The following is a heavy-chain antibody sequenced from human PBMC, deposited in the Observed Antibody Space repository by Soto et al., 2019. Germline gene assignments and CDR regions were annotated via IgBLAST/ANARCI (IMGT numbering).Heavy chain of an antibody. CDR3: ATDHFGSNSDALEY. CDR2: ISSSGVI. CDR1: GFSFSSYS. V-gene: IGHV3-48*02. Sequence: EVQLVESGGALVQPGGSLRLSCAASGFSFSSYSMNWVRQAPGKGREWVSVISSSGVIYYADSVKGRFSISRDNAKNSLSLQMFSLRDEDTAIYFCATDHFGSNSDALEYWGQGTPVTVSS. J-gene: IGHJ4*02. D-gene: IGHD1-1*01.